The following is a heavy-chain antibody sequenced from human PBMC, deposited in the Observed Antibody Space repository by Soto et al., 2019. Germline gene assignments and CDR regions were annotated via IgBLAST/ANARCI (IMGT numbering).Heavy chain of an antibody. CDR2: INPNSGGT. D-gene: IGHD4-17*01. V-gene: IGHV1-2*04. CDR1: GYTFTSYG. Sequence: ASVKVSCKASGYTFTSYGISWVRQAPGQGLEWMGWINPNSGGTNYAQKFQGWVTMTRDTSISTAYMELSRLRSDDTAVYYCARTDYGDYVGAPYGMDVWGQGTTVTVSS. CDR3: ARTDYGDYVGAPYGMDV. J-gene: IGHJ6*02.